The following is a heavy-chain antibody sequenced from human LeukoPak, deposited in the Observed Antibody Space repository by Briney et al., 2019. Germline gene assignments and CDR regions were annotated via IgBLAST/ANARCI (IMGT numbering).Heavy chain of an antibody. V-gene: IGHV1-46*01. CDR1: GFSITVNH. CDR2: INPSGGST. J-gene: IGHJ2*01. D-gene: IGHD4-11*01. CDR3: ARKQGSNFDL. Sequence: ASVKVSCKASGFSITVNHIHWVRQAPGQGLEWMGIINPSGGSTSYAQKFQGRVTMTRDTSTSTVYMELSSLRSEDTAVYYCARKQGSNFDLWGRGTLVTVSS.